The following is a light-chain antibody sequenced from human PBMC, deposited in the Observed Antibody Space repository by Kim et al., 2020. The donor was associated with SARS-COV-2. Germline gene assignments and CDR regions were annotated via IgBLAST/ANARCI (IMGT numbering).Light chain of an antibody. J-gene: IGLJ1*01. CDR2: SNN. V-gene: IGLV1-44*01. Sequence: ELTQPPSASGTPGQRVTISCSGSSSNIGSNTVNWYQQLPGTAPKLLIYSNNQRPSGVPDRFSGSKSGTSASLAISGLQSEDEADYYCAAWDDSLNGPVFGTGTKGTVL. CDR1: SSNIGSNT. CDR3: AAWDDSLNGPV.